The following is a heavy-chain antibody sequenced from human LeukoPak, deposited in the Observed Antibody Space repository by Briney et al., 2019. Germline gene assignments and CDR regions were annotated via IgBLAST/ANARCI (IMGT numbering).Heavy chain of an antibody. Sequence: PPQTLSLTCTVSGGSISSGGYYWSWIRQPPGKGLEWIGEINHSGSTNYNPSLKSRVTISVDTSKNQFSLKLSSVTAADTAVYYCARGRGAAAGYSLWFDPWGQETLVTVSS. CDR3: ARGRGAAAGYSLWFDP. CDR1: GGSISSGGYY. D-gene: IGHD6-13*01. V-gene: IGHV4-30-2*01. CDR2: INHSGST. J-gene: IGHJ5*02.